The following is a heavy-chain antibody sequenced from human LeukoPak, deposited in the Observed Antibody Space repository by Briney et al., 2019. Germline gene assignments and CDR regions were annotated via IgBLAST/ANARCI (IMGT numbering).Heavy chain of an antibody. CDR1: GFTFSSYW. CDR3: ARETLTYCGGDCYPDAFDI. J-gene: IGHJ3*02. V-gene: IGHV3-7*01. Sequence: PGGSLRLSCAASGFTFSSYWMSWVRQAPGKGLEWVANIKQDGSEKYYVDSVKGRFTISRDNAKNSLYLQMNSLRAEDTAVYYCARETLTYCGGDCYPDAFDIWGQGTMVTVSS. CDR2: IKQDGSEK. D-gene: IGHD2-21*02.